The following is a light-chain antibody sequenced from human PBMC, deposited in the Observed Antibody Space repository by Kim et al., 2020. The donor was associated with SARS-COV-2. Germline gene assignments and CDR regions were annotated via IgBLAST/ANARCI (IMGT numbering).Light chain of an antibody. CDR1: SSNIGSNY. Sequence: GQRVTISCSGSSSNIGSNYVYWYQQLPGTAPKLLIYRNNQRPSGVPDRFSGSKSGTSASLAISGLRSEDKADYYCAAWDDSLSGYVFGTGTKVTVL. J-gene: IGLJ1*01. CDR2: RNN. CDR3: AAWDDSLSGYV. V-gene: IGLV1-47*01.